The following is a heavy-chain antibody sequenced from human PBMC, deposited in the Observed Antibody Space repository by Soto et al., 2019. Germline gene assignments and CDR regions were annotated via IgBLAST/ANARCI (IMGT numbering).Heavy chain of an antibody. CDR3: ASSKYYESLAGPRGPFYYMDV. J-gene: IGHJ6*03. D-gene: IGHD3-9*01. CDR1: GFTFSSYS. CDR2: IRSSSSYI. Sequence: EVQLGESGGGLVKPGGSLRLSCAASGFTFSSYSMNWVRQAPGKGLEWVASIRSSSSYIYYADSLKGRFTIPRDNAKNSLYLQMNSLRALDTAVYYVASSKYYESLAGPRGPFYYMDVWCKGTTVTVSS. V-gene: IGHV3-21*01.